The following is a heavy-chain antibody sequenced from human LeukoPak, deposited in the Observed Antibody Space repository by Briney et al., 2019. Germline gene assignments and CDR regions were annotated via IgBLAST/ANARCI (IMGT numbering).Heavy chain of an antibody. Sequence: GESLKISCKGSGYSFTSYWNGWVRQMPGKGLEWMGIIYPGDLDTRYSPSFQGRVPISADKSISTVYLQWSSLKASDTAMYYCASAVAGNGPFDYWGQGTLATVSS. V-gene: IGHV5-51*01. CDR2: IYPGDLDT. D-gene: IGHD6-19*01. CDR3: ASAVAGNGPFDY. J-gene: IGHJ4*02. CDR1: GYSFTSYW.